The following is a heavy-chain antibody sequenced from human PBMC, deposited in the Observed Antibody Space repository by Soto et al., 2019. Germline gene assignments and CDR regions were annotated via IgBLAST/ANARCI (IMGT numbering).Heavy chain of an antibody. V-gene: IGHV3-23*01. CDR2: ISGNGGNT. J-gene: IGHJ3*02. CDR1: GVSFSSYA. D-gene: IGHD4-17*01. CDR3: EREPTSTVEGAFDI. Sequence: GGSQRLSCAASGVSFSSYAMSWVRQAPDKGLEWLSAISGNGGNTYYPDSVKGRFTISRDNSRDTLYLQMNTLRAEDTAVYYSEREPTSTVEGAFDIWGQGTLVTVSS.